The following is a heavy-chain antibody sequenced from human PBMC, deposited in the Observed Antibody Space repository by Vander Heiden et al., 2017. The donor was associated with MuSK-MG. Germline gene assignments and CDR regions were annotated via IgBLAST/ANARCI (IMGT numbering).Heavy chain of an antibody. J-gene: IGHJ4*02. Sequence: QVTLRESGPALVKPTQTLTLTCTFSGFSLSTSGMCVSWIRQPPGKALEWLALIDWDDDKYYSTSLKTRRTISKDTSKNQVVLTMTNRDPVDTATYYCARTGRLGGRTMIVQYYFDYWGQGTLVTVSS. CDR2: IDWDDDK. CDR3: ARTGRLGGRTMIVQYYFDY. V-gene: IGHV2-70*01. D-gene: IGHD3-22*01. CDR1: GFSLSTSGMC.